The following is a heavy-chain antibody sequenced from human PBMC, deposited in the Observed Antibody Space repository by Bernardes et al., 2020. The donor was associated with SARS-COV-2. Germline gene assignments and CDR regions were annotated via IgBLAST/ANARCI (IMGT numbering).Heavy chain of an antibody. Sequence: VGSLSLSCKASGFSFDDYGMSWFRQSPGRGLEWVSGISWNGGITTYADSVKGRFTISKDSAKNSLYLQMNSLRDEDTALYYCARQGRIAVAPEAWGQGTLVTVSS. CDR3: ARQGRIAVAPEA. CDR1: GFSFDDYG. D-gene: IGHD6-19*01. V-gene: IGHV3-20*04. CDR2: ISWNGGIT. J-gene: IGHJ4*02.